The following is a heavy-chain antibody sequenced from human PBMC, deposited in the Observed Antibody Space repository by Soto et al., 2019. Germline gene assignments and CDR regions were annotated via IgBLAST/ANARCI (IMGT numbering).Heavy chain of an antibody. Sequence: QVQLQQWGAGLLKPSETLSLTCAVYGGSFSGYYWSWIRQPPGKGLEWIGEINHSGSTNYNTSLKGRGTLSVDTSKNQFSLKLSSVTAADTAVYYCASGGNFWSGYPQGPWGQGTLVTVSS. V-gene: IGHV4-34*01. D-gene: IGHD3-3*01. CDR3: ASGGNFWSGYPQGP. CDR1: GGSFSGYY. CDR2: INHSGST. J-gene: IGHJ5*02.